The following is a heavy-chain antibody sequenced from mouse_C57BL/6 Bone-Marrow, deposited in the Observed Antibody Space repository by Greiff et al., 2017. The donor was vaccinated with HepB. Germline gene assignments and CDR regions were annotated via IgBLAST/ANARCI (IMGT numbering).Heavy chain of an antibody. J-gene: IGHJ4*01. CDR1: GFTFTEYT. D-gene: IGHD3-2*02. Sequence: VQLQQSGAGLVQPGASLTLSCTASGFTFTEYTIHWVRQTSGQGLEWIGWFYTGSGSIKYNEKFSDKATLTADKTSSTVYMELSRLTYEDDAVYFCARHPYSSGDGYAMYYWGQGTSVTVSS. CDR2: FYTGSGSI. V-gene: IGHV1-62-2*01. CDR3: ARHPYSSGDGYAMYY.